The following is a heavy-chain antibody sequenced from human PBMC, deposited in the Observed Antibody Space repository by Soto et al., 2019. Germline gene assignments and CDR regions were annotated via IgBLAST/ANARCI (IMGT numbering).Heavy chain of an antibody. CDR3: ATAYVYDFENSNYYRDAFDI. J-gene: IGHJ3*02. V-gene: IGHV5-10-1*01. CDR2: IDPSDSYT. CDR1: GYSFTSYW. D-gene: IGHD3-22*01. Sequence: GESLKISCKGSGYSFTSYWISWVRQMPGKGLEWMGRIDPSDSYTNYSPSFQGHVTISADKSISTAYLQWSSLKASDTAMYYCATAYVYDFENSNYYRDAFDIWGQGTLVTVSS.